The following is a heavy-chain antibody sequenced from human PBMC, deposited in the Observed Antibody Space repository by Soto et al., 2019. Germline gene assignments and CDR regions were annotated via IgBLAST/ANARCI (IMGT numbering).Heavy chain of an antibody. CDR2: IIPIFGTA. CDR3: ARDLGHSSQFDY. Sequence: QVQLVQSGAEVKKPGSSVKVSCKASGGTFSSYAISWVRQAPGQGHEWMGGIIPIFGTANYAQKFQGRVTITADESTSTAYMKLISLRSEDTAVYYCARDLGHSSQFDYWGQGTLVTVSS. D-gene: IGHD6-13*01. J-gene: IGHJ4*02. V-gene: IGHV1-69*01. CDR1: GGTFSSYA.